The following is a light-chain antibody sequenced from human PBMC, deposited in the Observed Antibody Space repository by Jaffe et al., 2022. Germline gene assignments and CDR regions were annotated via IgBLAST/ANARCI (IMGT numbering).Light chain of an antibody. J-gene: IGKJ4*01. Sequence: EIVMTQSPGTLSVSPGETATLSCRASQAINNNVAWYQQKPGQAPRLLIFSASTRATGIPARFSGSGSGTGFTLTINSLHSEDVAIYYCQQYQSWPPLSFGGGTKVEIK. CDR1: QAINNN. CDR3: QQYQSWPPLS. CDR2: SAS. V-gene: IGKV3-15*01.